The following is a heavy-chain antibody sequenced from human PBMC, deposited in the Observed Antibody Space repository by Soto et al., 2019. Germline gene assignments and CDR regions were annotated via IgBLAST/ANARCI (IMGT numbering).Heavy chain of an antibody. CDR1: GFTFSSYA. V-gene: IGHV3-30-3*01. CDR2: ISYDGSNK. J-gene: IGHJ5*02. D-gene: IGHD2-2*01. CDR3: AREYCSSTSCLNSWFDP. Sequence: GGSLRLSCAASGFTFSSYAMHWVRQAPGKGLEWVAVISYDGSNKYYADSVKGRFTISRDNSKNTLYLQMNSLRAEDTAVYYCAREYCSSTSCLNSWFDPWGQGTLVTVSS.